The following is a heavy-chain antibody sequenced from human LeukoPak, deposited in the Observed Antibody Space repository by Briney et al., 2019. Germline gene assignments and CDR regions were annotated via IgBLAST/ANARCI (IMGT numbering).Heavy chain of an antibody. J-gene: IGHJ3*02. V-gene: IGHV5-51*01. Sequence: GESLKISCKGSGYSFTSYCNGWVRQMPGKGLELMVIIYPDDSDTRYSPSFQGQVTIPADKSNSTAYLQWSSLKASDTAMYYCARSRGGRVRGAFDIWGQGTMVTVSS. CDR3: ARSRGGRVRGAFDI. CDR1: GYSFTSYC. D-gene: IGHD1-26*01. CDR2: IYPDDSDT.